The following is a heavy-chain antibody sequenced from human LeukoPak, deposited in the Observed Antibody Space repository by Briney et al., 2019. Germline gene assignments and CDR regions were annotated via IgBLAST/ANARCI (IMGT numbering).Heavy chain of an antibody. CDR2: INPNSGGT. Sequence: ASVKVSCKASGYTFTSYGISWVRQAPGQGLEWMGWINPNSGGTNYAQKFQGRVTMTRDTSISTAYMELSRLRSDDTAVYYCARDLGGATDYYYGMDVWGQGTTVTVSS. V-gene: IGHV1-2*02. D-gene: IGHD1-26*01. J-gene: IGHJ6*02. CDR1: GYTFTSYG. CDR3: ARDLGGATDYYYGMDV.